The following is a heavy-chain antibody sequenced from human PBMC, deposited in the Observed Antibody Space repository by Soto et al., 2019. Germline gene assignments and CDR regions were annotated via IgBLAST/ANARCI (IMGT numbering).Heavy chain of an antibody. Sequence: GGSLRVSCAAAGFTFTTFSSYWMHWVRQTPGQGLVWVSRINGDGSRATYADSVKGRFTISRDNAQNTLYLQMDSLRAEDTAMYYCATSGVDSRFYFDCWGQGTPVTVSS. J-gene: IGHJ4*02. CDR1: GFTFTTFSSYW. CDR2: INGDGSRA. CDR3: ATSGVDSRFYFDC. D-gene: IGHD3-10*01. V-gene: IGHV3-74*01.